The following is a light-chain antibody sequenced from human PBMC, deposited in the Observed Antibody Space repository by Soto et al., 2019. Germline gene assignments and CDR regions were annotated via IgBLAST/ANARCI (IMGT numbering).Light chain of an antibody. V-gene: IGKV4-1*01. CDR2: WAS. CDR3: QQYYSPPWT. J-gene: IGKJ1*01. CDR1: QSVLYSSNNKNY. Sequence: DIVMTQSPDSLAVSLGEKATINCKSSQSVLYSSNNKNYLAWYQQKPGQPPKLLIYWASTRASGVPDRFSGSGSATGSTPTISSLQAEDVAVYYCQQYYSPPWTFGQGTKVEIK.